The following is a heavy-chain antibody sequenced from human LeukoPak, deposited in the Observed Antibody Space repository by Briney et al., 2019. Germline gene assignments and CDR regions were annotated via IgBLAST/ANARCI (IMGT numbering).Heavy chain of an antibody. V-gene: IGHV3-53*01. Sequence: GGSLRLSCAASGFTVSSNQMTWVRQAPGKGLEWVSIIYGSGSTYYADSVRGRFTISRDNSKNMVYLQLNSLRAEDTAIFYCVQIPGGGYWGQGTLVTVSS. J-gene: IGHJ4*02. CDR2: IYGSGST. CDR3: VQIPGGGY. CDR1: GFTVSSNQ. D-gene: IGHD5-24*01.